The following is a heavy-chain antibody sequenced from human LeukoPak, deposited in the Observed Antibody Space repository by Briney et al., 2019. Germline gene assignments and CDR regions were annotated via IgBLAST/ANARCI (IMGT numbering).Heavy chain of an antibody. CDR3: ARVRGNYMLDGLDL. Sequence: GGSLRLSCAASGFTFSTYWMNWVRQAPGKGLVWVARIKTDGSSTKYADSVKGRFTVSRDNANNTLHLQMNSLRAEDTAVYFCARVRGNYMLDGLDLWGQGTMVTVSS. V-gene: IGHV3-74*03. J-gene: IGHJ3*01. D-gene: IGHD3-16*01. CDR1: GFTFSTYW. CDR2: IKTDGSST.